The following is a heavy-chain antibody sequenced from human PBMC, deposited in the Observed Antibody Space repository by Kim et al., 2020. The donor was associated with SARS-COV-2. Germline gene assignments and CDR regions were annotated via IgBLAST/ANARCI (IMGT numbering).Heavy chain of an antibody. CDR2: ISGSDSVT. CDR3: ARDPPQGHWTFDY. V-gene: IGHV3-48*03. CDR1: GFTFSSYE. Sequence: GGSLRLSCTASGFTFSSYEMNWVRQAPGKGLEWISYISGSDSVTYYADSVKGRFTISRDNAKNSLFLQMNSLRAEDTGVYYCARDPPQGHWTFDYWGQGTLVSVSS. D-gene: IGHD1-1*01. J-gene: IGHJ4*02.